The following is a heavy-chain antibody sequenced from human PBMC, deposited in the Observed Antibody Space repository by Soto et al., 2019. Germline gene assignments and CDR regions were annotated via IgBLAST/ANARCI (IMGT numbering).Heavy chain of an antibody. CDR1: GYTFTSYY. J-gene: IGHJ5*02. Sequence: VASVKVSCKASGYTFTSYYMHWVRQAPGQGLEWMGIINPSGGSTSYAQKFQGRVTMTRDTSTSTVYMELSSLRSEDTAVYYCARVGPVGIAVAVRWFDPWGQGTLVTVS. D-gene: IGHD6-19*01. V-gene: IGHV1-46*03. CDR2: INPSGGST. CDR3: ARVGPVGIAVAVRWFDP.